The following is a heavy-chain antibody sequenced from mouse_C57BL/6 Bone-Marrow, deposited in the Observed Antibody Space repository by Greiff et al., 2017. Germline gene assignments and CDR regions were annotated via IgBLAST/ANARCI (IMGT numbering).Heavy chain of an antibody. CDR3: AIAYGSSYAYAMDY. V-gene: IGHV1-64*01. J-gene: IGHJ4*01. CDR1: GYTFTSYW. D-gene: IGHD1-1*01. Sequence: VQLQQPGAELVKPGASVKLSCKASGYTFTSYWMHWVKQRPGQGLEWIGMIHPNSGSTNYNEKFKSKATLTVDKSSSTAYMQLSSLTSEDSAVYYCAIAYGSSYAYAMDYWGQGTSVTVSS. CDR2: IHPNSGST.